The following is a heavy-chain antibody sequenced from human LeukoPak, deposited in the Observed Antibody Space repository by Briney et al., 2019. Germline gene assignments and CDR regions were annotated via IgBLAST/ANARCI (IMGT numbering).Heavy chain of an antibody. V-gene: IGHV3-30*02. CDR1: GFSFHTYG. Sequence: PGGSLRLSCSASGFSFHTYGMHWVRKAPGKGLEWVAFIRFDGSSKYYADSVKGRFTISRDNAKNSLYLQMNSLRAEDTAVYYCARVTLTGYYAFDYWGQGTLVTVSS. D-gene: IGHD3-9*01. J-gene: IGHJ4*02. CDR2: IRFDGSSK. CDR3: ARVTLTGYYAFDY.